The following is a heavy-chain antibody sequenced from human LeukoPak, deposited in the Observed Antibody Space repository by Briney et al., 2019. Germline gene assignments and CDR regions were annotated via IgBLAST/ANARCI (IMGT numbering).Heavy chain of an antibody. D-gene: IGHD5-18*01. CDR2: IYYSGST. J-gene: IGHJ4*02. V-gene: IGHV4-59*01. Sequence: PSENLSRNCTVSGGSISSYYWSWIRQPPGKGLEWIGYIYYSGSTNYNPSLKSRVTISVDTSKNQFSLKLSSVTAADTAVYYCARVAGIQLWLDYWGQGTLVTVSS. CDR3: ARVAGIQLWLDY. CDR1: GGSISSYY.